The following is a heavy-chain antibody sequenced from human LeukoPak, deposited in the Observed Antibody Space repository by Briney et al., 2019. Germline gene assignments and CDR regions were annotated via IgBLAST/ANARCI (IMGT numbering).Heavy chain of an antibody. Sequence: ASVKVSCKAFGYTFTSYGISWVRQAPGQGLELMGWISACNGNTNYAQKLQGRVTMTTDTSTSTAYMELRSLRSDDTAVYYCARDPLYYYDSSGYGYFDYWGQGTLVTFSS. CDR3: ARDPLYYYDSSGYGYFDY. CDR2: ISACNGNT. CDR1: GYTFTSYG. D-gene: IGHD3-22*01. J-gene: IGHJ4*02. V-gene: IGHV1-18*01.